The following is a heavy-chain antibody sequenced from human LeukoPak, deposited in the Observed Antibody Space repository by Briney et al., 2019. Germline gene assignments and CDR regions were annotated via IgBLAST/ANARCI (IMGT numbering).Heavy chain of an antibody. Sequence: SSQTLSLTCTVSGGSISSGGYYWSWIRQPPGKGLEWIGYIYHSGSTYYNPSLKSRVTISVDRSKNQFSLKLSSVTAADTAVYYCAGSGWSEVFDYWGQGTLVTVSS. CDR1: GGSISSGGYY. D-gene: IGHD6-19*01. CDR3: AGSGWSEVFDY. J-gene: IGHJ4*02. V-gene: IGHV4-30-2*01. CDR2: IYHSGST.